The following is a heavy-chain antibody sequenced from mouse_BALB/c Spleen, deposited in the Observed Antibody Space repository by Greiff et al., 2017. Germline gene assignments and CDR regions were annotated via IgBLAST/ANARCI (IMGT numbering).Heavy chain of an antibody. CDR1: GYTFSSYW. CDR2: ILPGSGST. Sequence: VQRVESGAELMKPGASVKISCKATGYTFSSYWIEWVKQRPGHGLEWIGEILPGSGSTNYNEKFKGKATFTADTSSNTAYMQLSSLTSEDSAVYYCAKVYGNYAMDYWGQGTSVTVSS. J-gene: IGHJ4*01. CDR3: AKVYGNYAMDY. D-gene: IGHD2-1*01. V-gene: IGHV1-9*01.